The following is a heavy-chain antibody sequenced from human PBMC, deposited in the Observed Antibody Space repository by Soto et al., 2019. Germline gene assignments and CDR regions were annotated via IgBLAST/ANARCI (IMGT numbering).Heavy chain of an antibody. CDR2: ISSDGTTT. D-gene: IGHD2-8*01. CDR1: GFTFSKFW. V-gene: IGHV3-74*01. CDR3: AIQDCTNDVCLEAAVNVGGALES. J-gene: IGHJ1*01. Sequence: EVQLVQSGGGLAQPGKSLRLSCAASGFTFSKFWMHWVRQVPGKGPVWVSYISSDGTTTDYADSVKGRFTISRDNAKDTMYLQMDSLRAEDTAVYYCAIQDCTNDVCLEAAVNVGGALESWGQGTLVTVSS.